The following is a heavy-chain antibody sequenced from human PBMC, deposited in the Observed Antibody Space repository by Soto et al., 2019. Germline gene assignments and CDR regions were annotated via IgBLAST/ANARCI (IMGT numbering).Heavy chain of an antibody. V-gene: IGHV4-30-4*01. J-gene: IGHJ6*02. D-gene: IGHD6-13*01. CDR2: IYYSGST. CDR3: ASNRGSSSWSQRYYYYYGMDV. Sequence: SETLSLTCTVSGGSISSGDYYWSWIRQPPGKGLEWIGYIYYSGSTYYNPSLKSRVTISVDTSKNQFSLKLSSVTAADTAVYYCASNRGSSSWSQRYYYYYGMDVWGQGTTVTVSS. CDR1: GGSISSGDYY.